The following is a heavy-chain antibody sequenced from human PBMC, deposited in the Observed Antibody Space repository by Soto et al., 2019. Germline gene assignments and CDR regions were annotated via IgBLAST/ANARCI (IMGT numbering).Heavy chain of an antibody. CDR3: ARTGGIVVVPAAMHEYYYGMDV. V-gene: IGHV5-10-1*01. Sequence: GESLKISCKGSGYSFTSYWISWVRQMPGKGLEWMRRIDPSDSYTNYSPSFQGHVTISADKSISTAYLQWSSLKASDTAMYYCARTGGIVVVPAAMHEYYYGMDVWGQGTTVTVSS. J-gene: IGHJ6*02. D-gene: IGHD2-2*01. CDR2: IDPSDSYT. CDR1: GYSFTSYW.